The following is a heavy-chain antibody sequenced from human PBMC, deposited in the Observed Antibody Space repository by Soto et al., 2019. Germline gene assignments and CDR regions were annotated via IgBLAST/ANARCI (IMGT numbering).Heavy chain of an antibody. CDR2: INGDGSGT. CDR3: ARGIFGSGTANDY. J-gene: IGHJ4*02. CDR1: GFTFSGSW. D-gene: IGHD3-10*01. Sequence: EVQLVESGGGLVQPGGSLRLSCAASGFTFSGSWMRWVRQAAGKGLVWVSRINGDGSGTSYADFVKGRFTISRDDAKNTLFLQMNGLRAEDTAVYYCARGIFGSGTANDYWGQGTLVTVSS. V-gene: IGHV3-74*01.